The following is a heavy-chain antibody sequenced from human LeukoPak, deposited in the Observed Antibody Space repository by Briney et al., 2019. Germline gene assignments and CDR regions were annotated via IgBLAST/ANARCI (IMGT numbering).Heavy chain of an antibody. CDR3: TARGVVTPNWFDP. Sequence: PGGSLRLSCSASGFTFSTYWMSLVRQAPGKGLEWVANMRRGGNEIYYLDSVRGRFTISRDNAKNSLYLQMNSLRAEDTAVYYCTARGVVTPNWFDPWGQGTLVTVSS. D-gene: IGHD4-23*01. CDR2: MRRGGNEI. CDR1: GFTFSTYW. J-gene: IGHJ5*02. V-gene: IGHV3-7*01.